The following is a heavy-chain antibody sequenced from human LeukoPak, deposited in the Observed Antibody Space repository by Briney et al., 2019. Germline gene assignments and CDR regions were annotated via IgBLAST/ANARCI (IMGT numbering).Heavy chain of an antibody. V-gene: IGHV3-30-3*01. Sequence: GGSLRLSCAASGFTSSSYAMHWVRQAPGKGLEWVAVISYDGSNKYYADSVKGRFTISRDNSKNTLYLQMNSLRAEDTAVYYCARETYYYDRKRGNWFDPWGQGTLVTVSS. D-gene: IGHD3-22*01. CDR1: GFTSSSYA. J-gene: IGHJ5*02. CDR3: ARETYYYDRKRGNWFDP. CDR2: ISYDGSNK.